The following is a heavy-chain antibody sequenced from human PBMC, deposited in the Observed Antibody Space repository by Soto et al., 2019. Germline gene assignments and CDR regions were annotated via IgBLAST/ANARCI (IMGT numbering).Heavy chain of an antibody. CDR3: ARDHPGGGEYRSGFDY. CDR1: RFTFSSSA. J-gene: IGHJ4*02. V-gene: IGHV3-30-3*01. D-gene: IGHD3-10*01. Sequence: QVQLVESGGGVVQPGGSLRLSCAASRFTFSSSAMHWVRQAPGKGLQWVAVISYDGSNKYYADSVKGRFTISRDNSKNTWYLQMNSLRTEDTAVYYCARDHPGGGEYRSGFDYWVQGTLVTVSA. CDR2: ISYDGSNK.